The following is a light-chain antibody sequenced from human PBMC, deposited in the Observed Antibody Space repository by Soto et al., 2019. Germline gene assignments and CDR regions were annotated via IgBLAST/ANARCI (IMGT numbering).Light chain of an antibody. Sequence: DIQMTQSPSSLSASVGDRVTITCRASQSISIYLNWYQQKPGKAPNLLSYTASYLQSGVPSRFSGSGSGTDFTLTISSLQPEDFATYYCQHSYSTPYTFGQGTKLEIK. J-gene: IGKJ2*01. CDR2: TAS. CDR1: QSISIY. V-gene: IGKV1-39*01. CDR3: QHSYSTPYT.